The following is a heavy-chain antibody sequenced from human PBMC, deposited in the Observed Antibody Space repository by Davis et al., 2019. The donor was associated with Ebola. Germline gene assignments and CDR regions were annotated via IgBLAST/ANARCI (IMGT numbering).Heavy chain of an antibody. CDR3: AKALTLSITIFGVVNHSGYYYYYMDV. CDR2: ISYDGSNK. Sequence: GESLKISCAASGFTFSSYGMHWVRQAPGKGLEWVAVISYDGSNKYYADSVKGRFTISRDNSKNTLYLQMNSLRAEDTAVYYCAKALTLSITIFGVVNHSGYYYYYMDVWGKGTTVTVSS. D-gene: IGHD3-3*01. CDR1: GFTFSSYG. J-gene: IGHJ6*03. V-gene: IGHV3-30*18.